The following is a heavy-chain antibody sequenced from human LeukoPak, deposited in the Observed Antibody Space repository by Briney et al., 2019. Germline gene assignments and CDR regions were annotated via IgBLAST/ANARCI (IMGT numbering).Heavy chain of an antibody. Sequence: GESLKISCNGSGYXFTSNWIGWVRQMPGKGLEWMGIIYPGDSDTRYSPSFQGQVSISVDKSISTAYLQWSSLKASDTAMYYCARRGSGWYVDYWGQGTLVTVSS. CDR1: GYXFTSNW. CDR2: IYPGDSDT. D-gene: IGHD6-19*01. V-gene: IGHV5-51*01. CDR3: ARRGSGWYVDY. J-gene: IGHJ4*02.